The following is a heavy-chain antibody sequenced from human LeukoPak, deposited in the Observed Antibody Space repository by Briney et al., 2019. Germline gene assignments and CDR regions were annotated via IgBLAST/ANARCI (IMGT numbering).Heavy chain of an antibody. CDR3: ARGRHYGSGRSSFDY. CDR2: MYYSGST. V-gene: IGHV4-39*07. D-gene: IGHD3-10*01. CDR1: GGSVSSSTYY. J-gene: IGHJ4*02. Sequence: PSETLSLTCIVSGGSVSSSTYYWGWIRQPPGKGLEWIGSMYYSGSTYYNPSLKSRVTLLVDTSKNQFSLKLNSMTAADTAFYYCARGRHYGSGRSSFDYWGQGTLVTVSS.